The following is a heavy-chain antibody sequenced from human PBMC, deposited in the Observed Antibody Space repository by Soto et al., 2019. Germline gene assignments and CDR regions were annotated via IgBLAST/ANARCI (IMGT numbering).Heavy chain of an antibody. CDR2: IYTSGST. V-gene: IGHV4-4*07. CDR1: GGSISSYY. D-gene: IGHD3-9*01. J-gene: IGHJ4*02. CDR3: ARERYYDILTGYFFDY. Sequence: SETLSLTCTVSGGSISSYYWSWIRQPAGKGLEWIGRIYTSGSTNYNPSLKSRVTMSVDTSKNQFSLKLSSVTAADTAMYYCARERYYDILTGYFFDYWGQGTLVTVSS.